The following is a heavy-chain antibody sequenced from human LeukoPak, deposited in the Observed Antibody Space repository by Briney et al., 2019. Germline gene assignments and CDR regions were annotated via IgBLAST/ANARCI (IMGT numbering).Heavy chain of an antibody. CDR2: IRYDGSNK. J-gene: IGHJ4*02. CDR1: GFTFSSYG. CDR3: AKDRGDYFDY. D-gene: IGHD5-24*01. Sequence: GGSLRLSCAASGFTFSSYGMRWVRQAPGKGLEWVAFIRYDGSNKYYADSVKGRFTISRDNPKNTLYLQMNSLRVEDTAVYYCAKDRGDYFDYWGQGTLVTVSS. V-gene: IGHV3-30*02.